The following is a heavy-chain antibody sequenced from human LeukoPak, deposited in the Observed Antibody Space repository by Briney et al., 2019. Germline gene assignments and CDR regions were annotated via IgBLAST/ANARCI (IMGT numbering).Heavy chain of an antibody. CDR2: IYFSGRT. Sequence: SETLSLTCNVSGGSISSSSYYWGWIRQPPGKGLEWIGSIYFSGRTYYNMSLKSRVTISIDTSKNQFSLKVNSVTAADTAVYYCARDNPYGSGTDYWGQGTLVTVSS. J-gene: IGHJ4*02. CDR1: GGSISSSSYY. V-gene: IGHV4-39*07. CDR3: ARDNPYGSGTDY. D-gene: IGHD3-10*01.